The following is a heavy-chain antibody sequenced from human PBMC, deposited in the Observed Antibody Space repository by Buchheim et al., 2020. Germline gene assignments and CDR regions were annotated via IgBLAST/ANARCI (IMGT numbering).Heavy chain of an antibody. CDR1: GFTFNNYA. V-gene: IGHV3-23*01. D-gene: IGHD1-26*01. CDR3: ARAKWSGSYRTDD. J-gene: IGHJ4*02. Sequence: EVQLLESGGGLVQPGGSLRLSCVASGFTFNNYAMTWVRQAPGKGLVWVSGICCDVSRTYYADSVKGRFTIARDNAKNTLYVKMNSLRVEDTAVYYCARAKWSGSYRTDDWGQGIL. CDR2: ICCDVSRT.